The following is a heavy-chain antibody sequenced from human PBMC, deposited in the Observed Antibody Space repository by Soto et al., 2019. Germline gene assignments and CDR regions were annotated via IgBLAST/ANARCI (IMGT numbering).Heavy chain of an antibody. V-gene: IGHV3-23*01. J-gene: IGHJ3*02. D-gene: IGHD6-13*01. CDR3: AKDGAGAAAGNSVGAFDI. Sequence: GGSLRLSCAASGFTFSSYAMSWVRQAPGKGLEWVSAISGSGGSTYYADSVKGRFTISRDNSKNTLYLQMNSLGAEDTAVYYCAKDGAGAAAGNSVGAFDIWGQGTMVTVSS. CDR2: ISGSGGST. CDR1: GFTFSSYA.